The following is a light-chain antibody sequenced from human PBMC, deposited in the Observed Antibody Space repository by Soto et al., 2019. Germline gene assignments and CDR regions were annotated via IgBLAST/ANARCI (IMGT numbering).Light chain of an antibody. CDR2: DVS. Sequence: QSALTQPASVSGSPGQSITISCTGTSSDVGGYNHVSWYQQHPGKAPKLMIYDVSNRPSGVSNRFSGSKSGNTASLTISGLQAEDEADYYCSSYTSSSTPYVFGTGTQLTVL. V-gene: IGLV2-14*01. CDR1: SSDVGGYNH. CDR3: SSYTSSSTPYV. J-gene: IGLJ1*01.